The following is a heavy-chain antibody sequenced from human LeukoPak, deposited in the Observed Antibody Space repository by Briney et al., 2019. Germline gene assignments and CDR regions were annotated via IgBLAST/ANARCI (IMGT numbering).Heavy chain of an antibody. D-gene: IGHD3/OR15-3a*01. V-gene: IGHV3-23*01. CDR1: GFTFSSYA. CDR3: AKGVGLALDAFNI. CDR2: ISGSGDNT. J-gene: IGHJ3*02. Sequence: GGSLRLSCAASGFTFSSYAMSWVRQTPGKGLEWVSSISGSGDNTYYADSVKGRFTISRDNSKNTLFLQMNSLRAEDTAVYYCAKGVGLALDAFNIWGQGTVVTVSS.